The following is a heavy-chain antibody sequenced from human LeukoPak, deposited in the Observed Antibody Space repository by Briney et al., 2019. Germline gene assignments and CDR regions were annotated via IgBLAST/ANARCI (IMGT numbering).Heavy chain of an antibody. D-gene: IGHD3-10*01. CDR1: GFTFNTYW. J-gene: IGHJ4*02. V-gene: IGHV3-7*01. Sequence: GGSLRLSCAASGFTFNTYWMTWVRQAPGKGLEWVANIKQDGSEKYYADSAKGRFTISRDNAKNSLFLQMNSLRAEDTAVYYCGGGITMVRGGDFWGQGTLVTVSS. CDR2: IKQDGSEK. CDR3: GGGITMVRGGDF.